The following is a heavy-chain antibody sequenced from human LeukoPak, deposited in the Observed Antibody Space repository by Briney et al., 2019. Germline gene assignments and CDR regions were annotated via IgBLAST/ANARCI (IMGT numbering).Heavy chain of an antibody. V-gene: IGHV1-18*01. J-gene: IGHJ4*02. Sequence: ASVTVSFTASGYTFTIYGISWVRQAPGQGLEWMGWISAYNGNTNYAQKLQGRVTMTTDTSTSTAYMELRSLRSDDTAVYYCARDRYMNYYGSGSYYNAADYWGQGTLVTVSS. D-gene: IGHD3-10*01. CDR1: GYTFTIYG. CDR3: ARDRYMNYYGSGSYYNAADY. CDR2: ISAYNGNT.